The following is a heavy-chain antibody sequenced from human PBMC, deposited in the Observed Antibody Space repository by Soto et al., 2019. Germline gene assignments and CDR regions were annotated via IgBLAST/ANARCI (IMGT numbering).Heavy chain of an antibody. D-gene: IGHD7-27*01. CDR2: IYNGGST. V-gene: IGHV4-30-2*05. J-gene: IGHJ4*02. CDR1: GGSISSGGYS. Sequence: SETLSLTCAVSGGSISSGGYSWSWIRQPPGKGLEWIGYIYNGGSTYNNPSLKSRVTISVDTSKNQFSLKLSSVSAADTAVYYCTRGPSGDKVDYWGQGTLVTVSS. CDR3: TRGPSGDKVDY.